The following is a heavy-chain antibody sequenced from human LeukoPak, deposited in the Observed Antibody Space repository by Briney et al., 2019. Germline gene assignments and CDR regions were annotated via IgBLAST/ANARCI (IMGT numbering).Heavy chain of an antibody. D-gene: IGHD5-12*01. V-gene: IGHV1-18*01. Sequence: GASVKVSCKASGYTFTSYGISGVGQAPGQGLEWMGGISAYNGNTNYAQKLQGRVTMTTDTSTSTAYMELRSLRSDDTAVYYCARVSSGGYDYPSYYYMDVWGKGTTVTISS. J-gene: IGHJ6*03. CDR1: GYTFTSYG. CDR3: ARVSSGGYDYPSYYYMDV. CDR2: ISAYNGNT.